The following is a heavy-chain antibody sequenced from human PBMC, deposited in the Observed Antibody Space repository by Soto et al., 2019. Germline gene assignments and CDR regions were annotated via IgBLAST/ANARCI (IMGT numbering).Heavy chain of an antibody. V-gene: IGHV3-53*02. Sequence: EVQLLETGGGLIQPGGSLRLSCSASGFSVSVTYRSWVRQTPGKGLEWVSVIYAGGTTSYSDSVKGRFSVSRDKSKNTLFLHMNGLTAEEVAFYYCAKSANNWCPVFEYWGQGILVTVSS. J-gene: IGHJ4*02. CDR3: AKSANNWCPVFEY. D-gene: IGHD1-20*01. CDR1: GFSVSVTY. CDR2: IYAGGTT.